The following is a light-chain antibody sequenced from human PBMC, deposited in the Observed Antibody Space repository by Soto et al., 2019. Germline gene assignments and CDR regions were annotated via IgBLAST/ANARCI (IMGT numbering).Light chain of an antibody. CDR2: AAS. CDR1: QSVRSNY. Sequence: EIVLTQSPGTLSLSPGERATLSCRASQSVRSNYLAWFQQKPGQAPRLLIYAASSRATGIPDRFSGSGSGTDFTLTISRLEPEDFAVYYCQQYGSSPQTFGQGTKVDIK. CDR3: QQYGSSPQT. V-gene: IGKV3-20*01. J-gene: IGKJ1*01.